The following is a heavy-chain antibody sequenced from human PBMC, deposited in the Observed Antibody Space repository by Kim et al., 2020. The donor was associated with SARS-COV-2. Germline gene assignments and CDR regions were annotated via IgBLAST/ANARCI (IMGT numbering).Heavy chain of an antibody. CDR3: AKGTVFGYDSSGYYLPFDY. D-gene: IGHD3-22*01. V-gene: IGHV3-23*01. Sequence: GGSLRLSCAASGFTFSSYAMSWVRQAPGKGLEWVSAISGSGGSTYYADSVKGRFTISRDNSKNTLYLQMNSLRAEDTAVYYCAKGTVFGYDSSGYYLPFDYWGQGTLVTVSS. CDR2: ISGSGGST. CDR1: GFTFSSYA. J-gene: IGHJ4*02.